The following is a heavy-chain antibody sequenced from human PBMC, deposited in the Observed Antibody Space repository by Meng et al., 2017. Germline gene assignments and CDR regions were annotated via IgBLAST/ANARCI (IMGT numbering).Heavy chain of an antibody. CDR2: IIPSLGIA. D-gene: IGHD3-22*01. J-gene: IGHJ2*01. CDR3: ASRVAYYYDSSGYYKNWYFDL. Sequence: VLLVQFGAEGKNPESSGKVPRKASGAHFSSNMISWVRQAPGQGLEWMGRIIPSLGIANYAQKFQGRVTITADKSTSTAYMELSSLRSEDTAVYYCASRVAYYYDSSGYYKNWYFDLWGRGTLVTVSS. CDR1: GAHFSSNM. V-gene: IGHV1-69*02.